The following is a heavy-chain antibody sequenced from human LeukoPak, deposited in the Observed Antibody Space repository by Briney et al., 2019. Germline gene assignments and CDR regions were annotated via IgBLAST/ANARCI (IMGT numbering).Heavy chain of an antibody. CDR2: IDTNTGNP. V-gene: IGHV7-4-1*02. CDR1: GYTFTRYA. Sequence: GASVKLSCKASGYTFTRYAINWVRQAPGQGLEWVGWIDTNTGNPTFAQGFTGRFVFSLDTSVSTAYLQISSLRAEDTAVYYCARVGKYSGSYPDYWGQGTLVTVSS. D-gene: IGHD1-26*01. CDR3: ARVGKYSGSYPDY. J-gene: IGHJ4*02.